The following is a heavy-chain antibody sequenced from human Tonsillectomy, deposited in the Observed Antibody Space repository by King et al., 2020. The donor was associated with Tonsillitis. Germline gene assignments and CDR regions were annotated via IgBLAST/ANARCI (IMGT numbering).Heavy chain of an antibody. D-gene: IGHD2-2*01. J-gene: IGHJ6*03. Sequence: QLVESGGGLVQPGGSLRLSCAASGFTFSSFDMHWVRQPIGKGLEWVSAIGSAGETYYPASVKGRFTISRENAKKSVYLQMNSLRAEDTAIYYCARETDRRFCTSTSCWGYMDVWGKGTTVTVSS. CDR1: GFTFSSFD. CDR2: IGSAGET. CDR3: ARETDRRFCTSTSCWGYMDV. V-gene: IGHV3-13*01.